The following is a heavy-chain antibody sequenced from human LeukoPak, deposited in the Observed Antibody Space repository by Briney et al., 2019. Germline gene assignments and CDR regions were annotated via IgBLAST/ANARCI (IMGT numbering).Heavy chain of an antibody. CDR3: ARGDDYVWGSYPFNY. CDR1: GFTFSSYE. J-gene: IGHJ4*02. V-gene: IGHV4-34*01. Sequence: PGGSLRLSCAASGFTFSSYEMNWVRQPPGKGLEWIGEINDSGSTNYNSSLKSRVTISVDTSKNQFSLKLSSVTAADTAVYYCARGDDYVWGSYPFNYWGQGTLVTVSS. CDR2: INDSGST. D-gene: IGHD3-16*02.